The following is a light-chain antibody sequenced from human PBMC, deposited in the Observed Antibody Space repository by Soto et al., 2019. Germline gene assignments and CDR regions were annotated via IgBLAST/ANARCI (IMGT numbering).Light chain of an antibody. V-gene: IGKV3-20*01. J-gene: IGKJ5*01. Sequence: EVVLRQSPGTLSLSPGERATLSCRASQSIGSRYLALYQQRPGQAPRLLIYGASSRATGIPDRFSGGGSGTDFSLTISRLDPEDFAVYYCQQYSSSPITFGQGTRLEIK. CDR3: QQYSSSPIT. CDR1: QSIGSRY. CDR2: GAS.